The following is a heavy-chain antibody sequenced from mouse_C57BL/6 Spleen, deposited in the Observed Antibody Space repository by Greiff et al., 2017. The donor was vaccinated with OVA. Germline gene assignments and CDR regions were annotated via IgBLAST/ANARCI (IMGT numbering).Heavy chain of an antibody. Sequence: QVQLQQSGAELVRPGTSVKVSCKASGYAFTNYLIEWVKQRPGQGLEWIGVINPGSGGTNYNEKFKGKATLTADKSSSTAYMQLSSLTSEDSAVYFCARSGGRGPGDFDYWGQGTTLTVSS. V-gene: IGHV1-54*01. CDR1: GYAFTNYL. CDR2: INPGSGGT. D-gene: IGHD3-1*01. J-gene: IGHJ2*01. CDR3: ARSGGRGPGDFDY.